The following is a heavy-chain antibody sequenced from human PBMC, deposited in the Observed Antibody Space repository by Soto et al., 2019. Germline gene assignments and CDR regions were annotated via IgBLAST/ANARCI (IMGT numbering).Heavy chain of an antibody. CDR1: GYTFTTYG. D-gene: IGHD2-2*01. CDR3: ARAGYCDDTNCYARRYYYFYMDV. CDR2: IGAYNGNA. Sequence: GASVKVSCKASGYTFTTYGINWVRQVPGQGLEWVGWIGAYNGNANYAQKVQGRVTMTTDTSTSTAYMELRSLRSDDAAVYYCARAGYCDDTNCYARRYYYFYMDVWGKATTVTVSS. V-gene: IGHV1-18*01. J-gene: IGHJ6*03.